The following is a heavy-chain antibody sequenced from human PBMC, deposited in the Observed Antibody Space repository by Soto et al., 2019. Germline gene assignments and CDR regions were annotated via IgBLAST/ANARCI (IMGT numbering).Heavy chain of an antibody. D-gene: IGHD3-3*01. J-gene: IGHJ3*02. CDR3: AKQLYDFWSGYYPNAFDI. CDR2: ISGSGGST. Sequence: ESGGGLVQPGGSLRLSCAASGFTFSSYAMSWVRQAPGKGLEWVSAISGSGGSTYYADSVKGRFTISRDNSKNTLYLQMNSLRAEDTAVYYCAKQLYDFWSGYYPNAFDIWGQGTMVTVSS. CDR1: GFTFSSYA. V-gene: IGHV3-23*01.